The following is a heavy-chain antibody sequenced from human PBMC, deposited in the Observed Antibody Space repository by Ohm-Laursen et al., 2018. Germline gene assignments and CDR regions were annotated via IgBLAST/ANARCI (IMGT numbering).Heavy chain of an antibody. CDR3: AKDIGYNWNYAYYYYGMDV. D-gene: IGHD1-7*01. CDR1: GFTFSSYS. J-gene: IGHJ6*02. V-gene: IGHV3-21*01. Sequence: SLRLSCAASGFTFSSYSMNWVRQAPGKGLEWVSSISSSSSYIYYADSVKGRFTISRDNAKNSLYLQMNSLRAEDTAVYYCAKDIGYNWNYAYYYYGMDVWGQGTTVTVSS. CDR2: ISSSSSYI.